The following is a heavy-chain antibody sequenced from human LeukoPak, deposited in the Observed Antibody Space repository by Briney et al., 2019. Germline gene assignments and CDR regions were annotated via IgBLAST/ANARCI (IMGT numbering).Heavy chain of an antibody. D-gene: IGHD3-10*01. CDR1: GYTFTSYG. Sequence: ASVKVSCKASGYTFTSYGISWVRQAPGQGLEWMGWISAYNGNTNYAQKLQGRVTMTTDTSTSTAYMELRSLRSDDTAVYYCARGVLLWFGDTGGWFDPWGQGTLVTVSS. J-gene: IGHJ5*02. CDR3: ARGVLLWFGDTGGWFDP. CDR2: ISAYNGNT. V-gene: IGHV1-18*01.